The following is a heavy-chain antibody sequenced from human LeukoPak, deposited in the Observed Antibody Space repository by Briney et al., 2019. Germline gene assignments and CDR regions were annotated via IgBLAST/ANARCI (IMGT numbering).Heavy chain of an antibody. CDR3: ARDLLVVGATYWFDP. V-gene: IGHV1-18*01. Sequence: ASVKVSCKASGYTFTSYGISWVRQAPGQGLEWMGWISAYNGNTNYAQKLQGRVTMTTDTSTSTAYMELRSLRSDDTAVYYCARDLLVVGATYWFDPWGQGTLDTVSS. J-gene: IGHJ5*02. CDR1: GYTFTSYG. CDR2: ISAYNGNT. D-gene: IGHD1-26*01.